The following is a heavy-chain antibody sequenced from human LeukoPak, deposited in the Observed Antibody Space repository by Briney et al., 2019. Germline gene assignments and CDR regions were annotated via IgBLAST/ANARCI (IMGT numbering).Heavy chain of an antibody. Sequence: PGGSLRLSCAASGFTFSSYAMSWVRQAPGKGLEWVSAISGSGGSTYYADSVKGRFTISRDNSKNTLCLQMNGLRAEDTAVYYCARGDLYYYDSSGSHFDYWGQGTLVTVSS. J-gene: IGHJ4*02. CDR3: ARGDLYYYDSSGSHFDY. CDR2: ISGSGGST. D-gene: IGHD3-22*01. V-gene: IGHV3-23*01. CDR1: GFTFSSYA.